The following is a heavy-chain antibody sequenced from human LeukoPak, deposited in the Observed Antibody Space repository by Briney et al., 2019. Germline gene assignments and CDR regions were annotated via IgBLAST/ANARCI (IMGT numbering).Heavy chain of an antibody. D-gene: IGHD2-2*03. CDR2: MYYDGSKT. J-gene: IGHJ5*02. CDR1: GFILGSYG. Sequence: GGSLRLSCAASGFILGSYGMHWVRQAPGKGLEWVTYMYYDGSKTYYADSVKGRFTISRDNSKNTLSLQMSSLRPEDTAVYYCARAGGLLPAKSLDSWAQGPRATASP. V-gene: IGHV3-30*19. CDR3: ARAGGLLPAKSLDS.